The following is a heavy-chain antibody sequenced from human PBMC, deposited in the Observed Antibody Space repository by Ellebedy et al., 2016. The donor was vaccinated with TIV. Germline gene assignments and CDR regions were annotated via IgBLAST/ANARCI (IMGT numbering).Heavy chain of an antibody. J-gene: IGHJ6*02. Sequence: AASVKVSCKASGYTFTSYGISWVRQAPGQGLEWMGWLSAYNGNTNYTQKLQGRVIMTTDTSTSTAYMELRSLRSDYTAVYYCAREGQYDFWRSDFDYFNGMDVWGQGTTVTVSS. V-gene: IGHV1-18*01. CDR2: LSAYNGNT. CDR3: AREGQYDFWRSDFDYFNGMDV. CDR1: GYTFTSYG. D-gene: IGHD3-3*01.